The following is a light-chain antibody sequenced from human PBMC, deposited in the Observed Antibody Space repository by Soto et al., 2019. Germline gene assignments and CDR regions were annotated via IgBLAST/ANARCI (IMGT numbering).Light chain of an antibody. CDR1: NIESKS. Sequence: LAQAPSVSVAPGKTARITCGGENIESKSVHWYQQKPGQAPVLVISHDSDRPSGVPERFSGSNSENTATLTISRAEAGDEADYYCQVWDSCCDLVFGGGTKLTVL. CDR3: QVWDSCCDLV. V-gene: IGLV3-21*03. J-gene: IGLJ2*01. CDR2: HDS.